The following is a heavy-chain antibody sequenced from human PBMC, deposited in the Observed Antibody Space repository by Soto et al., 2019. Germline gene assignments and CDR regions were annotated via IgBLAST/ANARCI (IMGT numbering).Heavy chain of an antibody. CDR1: VFTFSIYG. CDR2: ISGSGGST. J-gene: IGHJ5*02. Sequence: GGSLIVACASSVFTFSIYGMSWVRQAPGKGLEWVSAISGSGGSTYYADSVKGRFTISRDNSKNTLYLQMNSLRAEDTAVYYCAKEDDSSGYYEGWFDPWGQGTMVTVSS. CDR3: AKEDDSSGYYEGWFDP. D-gene: IGHD3-22*01. V-gene: IGHV3-23*01.